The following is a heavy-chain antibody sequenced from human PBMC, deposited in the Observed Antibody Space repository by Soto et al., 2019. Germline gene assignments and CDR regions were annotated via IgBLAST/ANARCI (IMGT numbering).Heavy chain of an antibody. CDR2: IWYDGSNK. D-gene: IGHD2-15*01. CDR3: ARDGYCSGGSCYSVPVFDY. CDR1: VFTFSGYG. J-gene: IGHJ4*02. Sequence: PGCSLRLSGSASVFTFSGYGMHWVRQVPGKVLEWVAVIWYDGSNKYYADSVKGRFTISRDNSKNTLYLQMNSLRAEDTAVYYCARDGYCSGGSCYSVPVFDYWGKGT. V-gene: IGHV3-33*01.